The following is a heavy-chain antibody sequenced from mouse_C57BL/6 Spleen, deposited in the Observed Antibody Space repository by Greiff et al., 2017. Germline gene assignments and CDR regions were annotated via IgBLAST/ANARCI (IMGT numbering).Heavy chain of an antibody. J-gene: IGHJ2*01. V-gene: IGHV1-22*01. Sequence: VQLKQSGPELVKPGASVKMSCQASGYTFPDYHMHWVKQSHGKSLEWIGYINPNNGGTSYNQKFKGKATLTVNKASSTAYMELRSLTSEDSAVYYCASLNFDDWGQGTTLTVSS. CDR3: ASLNFDD. CDR1: GYTFPDYH. CDR2: INPNNGGT.